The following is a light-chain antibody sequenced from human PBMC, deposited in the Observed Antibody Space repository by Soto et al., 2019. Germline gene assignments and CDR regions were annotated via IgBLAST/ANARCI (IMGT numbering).Light chain of an antibody. CDR3: QQYGSSQS. J-gene: IGKJ1*01. V-gene: IGKV3-20*01. CDR2: GAS. CDR1: QSVSYSY. Sequence: EIVLTQSPGTLSLSPGERATLSCRASQSVSYSYLAWYQQKPGQAPRLLIYGASSRATGIPDRFSGSGSGTYFTLTISRLAPEDSAVYYCQQYGSSQSFGQGTKVEIK.